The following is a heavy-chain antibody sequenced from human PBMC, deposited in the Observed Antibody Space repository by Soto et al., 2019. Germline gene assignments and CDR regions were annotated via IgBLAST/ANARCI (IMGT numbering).Heavy chain of an antibody. CDR3: ARAYGGFDNGLDV. J-gene: IGHJ6*02. V-gene: IGHV4-59*01. Sequence: SETLSLTCTVSGDSIKSYYWTWIRQPPGKGLELIGYIYYSGSTRYNPSLKSRVTISVDMPKNQFSLKLSSVIAADTAVYYCARAYGGFDNGLDVWGQGAAVTVSS. CDR2: IYYSGST. D-gene: IGHD5-12*01. CDR1: GDSIKSYY.